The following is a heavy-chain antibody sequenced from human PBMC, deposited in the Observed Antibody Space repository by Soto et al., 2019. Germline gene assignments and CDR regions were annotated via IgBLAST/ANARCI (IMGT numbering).Heavy chain of an antibody. Sequence: RGSLRLSCVASGFTFSTYAMSWVHQAPGKGLEWVSAISGSGGSTYYADSVKGRFTISRDKSKNTLYLQMNSLRAEDTALYYCAKSFSSNWYHHFDYWGQGSLLTASS. CDR1: GFTFSTYA. CDR2: ISGSGGST. V-gene: IGHV3-23*01. CDR3: AKSFSSNWYHHFDY. D-gene: IGHD6-13*01. J-gene: IGHJ4*02.